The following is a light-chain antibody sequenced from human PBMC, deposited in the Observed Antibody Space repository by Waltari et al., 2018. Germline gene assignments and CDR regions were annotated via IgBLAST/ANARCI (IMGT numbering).Light chain of an antibody. CDR2: DVS. CDR1: QIISRA. V-gene: IGKV3-20*01. CDR3: QHYVRLPVT. Sequence: EIMLTQSPGTLSLSPGERATLSCRASQIISRALAWYQQKSGQAPRLLIYDVSTRASGIPDRFSGSGAGTDFSLTISRLEPEDFAVYYGQHYVRLPVTFGQGTKLEFK. J-gene: IGKJ1*01.